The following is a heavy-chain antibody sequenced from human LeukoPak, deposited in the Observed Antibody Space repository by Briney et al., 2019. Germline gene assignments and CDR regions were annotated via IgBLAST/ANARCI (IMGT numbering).Heavy chain of an antibody. Sequence: PGGSLRLSCAASGFTFSSYGMHWVRQAPGKGLEWVAVIWNDGSHEYYADSEKGRFTISRDNSRDTVYLQMNSLRDEDTAVYYCAKDATEYGDSHLVCWGQGTLVSVSS. CDR3: AKDATEYGDSHLVC. J-gene: IGHJ4*02. D-gene: IGHD4-17*01. V-gene: IGHV3-33*06. CDR1: GFTFSSYG. CDR2: IWNDGSHE.